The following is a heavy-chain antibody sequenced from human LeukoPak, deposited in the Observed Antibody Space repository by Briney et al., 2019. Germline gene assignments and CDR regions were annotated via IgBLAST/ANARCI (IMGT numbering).Heavy chain of an antibody. D-gene: IGHD2-8*01. CDR3: ARGVLGDAFDI. V-gene: IGHV3-48*01. Sequence: PGGSLRLSCAASGFTFSSYSMNWVRQAPGKGLEWVSYISSSSSTIYYADSVKGRFTISRDNAKNSLYLQMNSLRAEDTAVYYCARGVLGDAFDIWGQGTMVTVSS. CDR1: GFTFSSYS. J-gene: IGHJ3*02. CDR2: ISSSSSTI.